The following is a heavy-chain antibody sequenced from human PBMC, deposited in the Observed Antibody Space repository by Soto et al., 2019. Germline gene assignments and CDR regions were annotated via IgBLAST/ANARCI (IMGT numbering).Heavy chain of an antibody. V-gene: IGHV3-74*01. J-gene: IGHJ4*02. Sequence: EVQLVESGGGLVQPGGSLTLSCAASGFTFSTYWMHWVRQAPGKGLVWVSRINSDGSTTDYADSVRGRFTTSRDNAKNTLYLQMNSLRAEDTAVYYCARDQGYCSGGSCYVAGYWGQGTLVTVSS. CDR2: INSDGSTT. CDR1: GFTFSTYW. D-gene: IGHD2-15*01. CDR3: ARDQGYCSGGSCYVAGY.